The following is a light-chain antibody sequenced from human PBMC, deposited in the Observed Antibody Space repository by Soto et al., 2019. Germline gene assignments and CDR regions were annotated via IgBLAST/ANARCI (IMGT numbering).Light chain of an antibody. J-gene: IGLJ7*01. V-gene: IGLV2-23*02. CDR1: SSDVGSYNL. Sequence: QSALTQPASVSGSPGQSITISCTGTSSDVGSYNLVSWYQQHPGKAPKLMIYEVSKRPSGVSNRFSGSKSGNTASLTISGLQAEDEADYYCCSYAGSSTNAVFGGGTQLTV. CDR2: EVS. CDR3: CSYAGSSTNAV.